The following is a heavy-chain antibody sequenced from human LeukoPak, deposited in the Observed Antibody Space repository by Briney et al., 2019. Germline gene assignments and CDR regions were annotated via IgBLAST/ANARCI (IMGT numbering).Heavy chain of an antibody. J-gene: IGHJ3*02. D-gene: IGHD1-26*01. Sequence: GRSLRLSCVTSGFTFSNHAMHWVRQAPGKGLEWVANIKQDGSEKYYVDSVKGRFTISRDNAKNSLYLQMNSLRAEDTAVYYCARDHRGADAFDIWGQGTMVTVSS. CDR2: IKQDGSEK. V-gene: IGHV3-7*01. CDR3: ARDHRGADAFDI. CDR1: GFTFSNHA.